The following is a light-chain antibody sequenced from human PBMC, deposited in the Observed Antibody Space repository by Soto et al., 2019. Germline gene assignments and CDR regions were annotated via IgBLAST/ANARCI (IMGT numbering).Light chain of an antibody. CDR2: GAS. CDR3: QQYFNWPLTWN. J-gene: IGKJ3*01. Sequence: EIVLTQSPATLSVSAGGPVTLSCRASQSIRTNVAWYQQIPGQAPRLLVYGASTRATGVPARFSGSGSGIEFTLTISSLQSEDSAFYYWQQYFNWPLTWNFGPGTKVQIK. V-gene: IGKV3-15*01. CDR1: QSIRTN.